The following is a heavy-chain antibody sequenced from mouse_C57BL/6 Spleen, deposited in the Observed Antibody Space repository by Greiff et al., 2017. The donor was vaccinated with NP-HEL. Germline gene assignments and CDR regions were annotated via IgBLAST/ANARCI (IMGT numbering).Heavy chain of an antibody. D-gene: IGHD2-2*01. V-gene: IGHV10-1*01. Sequence: EVMLVESGGGLVQPKGSLKLSCAASGFSFNTYAMNWVRQAPGKGLEWVARIRSKSNNYATYYADSVKDRFTISRDDSESMLYLQMNNLKTEDTAMYYCVSPYGYDGAFGYFDVWGTGTTVTVSS. CDR2: IRSKSNNYAT. CDR1: GFSFNTYA. CDR3: VSPYGYDGAFGYFDV. J-gene: IGHJ1*03.